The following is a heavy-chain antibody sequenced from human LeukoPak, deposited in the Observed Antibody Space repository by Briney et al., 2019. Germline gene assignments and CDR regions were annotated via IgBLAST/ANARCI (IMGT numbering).Heavy chain of an antibody. CDR3: ARERAEYDILRGYNWFDP. J-gene: IGHJ5*02. D-gene: IGHD3-9*01. V-gene: IGHV3-30-3*01. Sequence: GGSLRLSCAASGFTFSNYAMHWDRQAPGKGLEWVAVISNDGSNKHYADSVKGRFTISRDNSKSTLYLQMNSLRAEDTAVYYCARERAEYDILRGYNWFDPWGQGTLVTVSS. CDR2: ISNDGSNK. CDR1: GFTFSNYA.